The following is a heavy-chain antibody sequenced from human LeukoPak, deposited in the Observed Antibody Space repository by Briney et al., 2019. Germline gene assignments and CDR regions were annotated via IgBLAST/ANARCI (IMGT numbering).Heavy chain of an antibody. CDR2: IYYSGST. J-gene: IGHJ3*02. CDR3: ASEGYYDSSGYNGAFDI. V-gene: IGHV4-30-4*08. Sequence: SETLSLTCTVSGGSISSSSYYWGWIRQPPGKGLEWIGYIYYSGSTYYNPSLKSRVTISVDTSKNQFSLKLSSVTAADTAVYYCASEGYYDSSGYNGAFDIWGQGTMVTVSS. D-gene: IGHD3-22*01. CDR1: GGSISSSSYY.